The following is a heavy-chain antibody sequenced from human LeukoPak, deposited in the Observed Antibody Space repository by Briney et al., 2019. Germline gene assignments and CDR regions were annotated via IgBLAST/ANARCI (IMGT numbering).Heavy chain of an antibody. D-gene: IGHD2-21*02. Sequence: ASVKVSCKASGGTFSSYAISWVRQAPGQGLEWMGRIIPIFGTANYAQKFQGRVTITTDESTRTAYMELSSLRSEDTAVYYCARDRDCGGDCYRYDPWGQGTLVTVSS. CDR1: GGTFSSYA. J-gene: IGHJ5*02. CDR3: ARDRDCGGDCYRYDP. V-gene: IGHV1-69*05. CDR2: IIPIFGTA.